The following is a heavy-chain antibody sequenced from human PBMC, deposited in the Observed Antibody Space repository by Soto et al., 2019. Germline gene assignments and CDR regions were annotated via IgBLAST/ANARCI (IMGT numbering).Heavy chain of an antibody. D-gene: IGHD3-3*01. CDR3: AKGVRDFWIYYYGMDV. J-gene: IGHJ6*02. CDR1: GFTFSSYA. Sequence: LRLSCAASGFTFSSYAMSWVRQAPGKGLEWVSGISGSGGSTYYADSVKGRFTISRDNSKDTLYLQMNSLRAEDTAVYYCAKGVRDFWIYYYGMDVWGQGATVTVS. CDR2: ISGSGGST. V-gene: IGHV3-23*01.